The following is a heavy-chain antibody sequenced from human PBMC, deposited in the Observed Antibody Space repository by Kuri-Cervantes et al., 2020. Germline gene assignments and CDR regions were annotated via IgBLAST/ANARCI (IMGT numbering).Heavy chain of an antibody. CDR2: INHSGST. V-gene: IGHV4-34*01. J-gene: IGHJ4*02. CDR3: ARRTSYYFDY. Sequence: GSLCLSCAVYGGSFSGYYWSWIRQPPGKGLEWIGEINHSGSTNYNPSLKSRVTISVDTSKNQFSLKLSSVTAADTAVYYCARRTSYYFDYWGQGTLVTVSS. CDR1: GGSFSGYY.